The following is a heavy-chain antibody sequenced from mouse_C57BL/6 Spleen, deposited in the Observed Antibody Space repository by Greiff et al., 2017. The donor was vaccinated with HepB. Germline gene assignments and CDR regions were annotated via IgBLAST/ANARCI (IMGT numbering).Heavy chain of an antibody. CDR2: IYPGSGNT. V-gene: IGHV1-66*01. Sequence: VQLQQSGPELVKPGASVKISCKASGYSFTSYYIHWVKQRPGQGLEWIGWIYPGSGNTKYNEKFKGKATLTADTSSSTAYMQLSSRTSEDSAVYYCAREATVVADYWGQGTTLTVSS. D-gene: IGHD1-1*01. J-gene: IGHJ2*01. CDR1: GYSFTSYY. CDR3: AREATVVADY.